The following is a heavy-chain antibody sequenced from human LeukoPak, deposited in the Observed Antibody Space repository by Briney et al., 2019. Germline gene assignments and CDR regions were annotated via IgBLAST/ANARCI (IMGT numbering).Heavy chain of an antibody. J-gene: IGHJ6*03. Sequence: SETLSLTCSVSDDSITMYYWTWIRQPPGKGLEWIGYVDHTGSTNFNPSLNGRVSISRDTTNNLFSLRLRSVTAADTAVYYCARVGRRGSWYPYYYMDVWGKGTTVTISS. CDR1: DDSITMYY. D-gene: IGHD6-13*01. CDR2: VDHTGST. CDR3: ARVGRRGSWYPYYYMDV. V-gene: IGHV4-59*01.